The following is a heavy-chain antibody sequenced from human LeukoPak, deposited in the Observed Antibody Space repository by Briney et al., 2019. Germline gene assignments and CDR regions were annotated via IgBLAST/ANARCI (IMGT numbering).Heavy chain of an antibody. J-gene: IGHJ4*02. CDR2: IYHSGST. V-gene: IGHV4-59*08. Sequence: PSETLSLTCTVSGGSISSYYWSWIRQPPGEGVEWIGFIYHSGSTNYNPSLKSRVTISVDKSTNQISLTLSSVTAADSAVYFCARRMGSGATYPRTFDYWGQGTLVTVSS. CDR3: ARRMGSGATYPRTFDY. D-gene: IGHD2-8*02. CDR1: GGSISSYY.